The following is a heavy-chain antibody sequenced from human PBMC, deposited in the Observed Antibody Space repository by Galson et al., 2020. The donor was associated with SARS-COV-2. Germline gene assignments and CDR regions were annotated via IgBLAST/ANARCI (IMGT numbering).Heavy chain of an antibody. CDR3: REFALGAVPIDY. CDR1: GGSMNSGSYY. V-gene: IGHV4-61*09. CDR2: VFITGTT. J-gene: IGHJ4*02. Sequence: SETLSLTCTVSGGSMNSGSYYWNWIRQPAGKGLEWIGHVFITGTTNYNPSLKSRATISLDTSKNQFSLKLTSVTAADTAVYYGREFALGAVPIDYWGQGTLVTVSS. D-gene: IGHD3-10*01.